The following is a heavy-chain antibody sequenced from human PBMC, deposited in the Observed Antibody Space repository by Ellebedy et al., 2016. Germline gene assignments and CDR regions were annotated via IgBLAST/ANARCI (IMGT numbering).Heavy chain of an antibody. CDR2: INQDGSER. D-gene: IGHD4-23*01. V-gene: IGHV3-7*01. CDR3: ARESVGTLGLGAFDI. Sequence: GESLKISCAASGFTFTSFWMTWVRQAPGKGLEWVANINQDGSERNYLDSVKGRFTISRDNAKNSLYLQMNSLRAEDTAVYYCARESVGTLGLGAFDIWGQGTMVTVSS. J-gene: IGHJ3*02. CDR1: GFTFTSFW.